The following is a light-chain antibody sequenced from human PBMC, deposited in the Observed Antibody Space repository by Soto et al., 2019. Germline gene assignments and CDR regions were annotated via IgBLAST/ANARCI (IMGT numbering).Light chain of an antibody. Sequence: DIQMTQSPSPLPASVGDRVIITCQASQAISNHLNWYQQKPGRDPKLLIYDTSNLETGVPSRFRGSGGWTEFLFTSTRLPPEDCATYFCQQADKRPLTLGGGTTVYMK. J-gene: IGKJ4*01. CDR2: DTS. CDR1: QAISNH. V-gene: IGKV1-33*01. CDR3: QQADKRPLT.